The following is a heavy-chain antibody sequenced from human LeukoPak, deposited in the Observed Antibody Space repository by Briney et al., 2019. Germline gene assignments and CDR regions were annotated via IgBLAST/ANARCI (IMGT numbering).Heavy chain of an antibody. V-gene: IGHV3-48*02. CDR1: GFTFSSYS. D-gene: IGHD3-22*01. CDR3: ARGSTYYDSSGQVPFDY. CDR2: ISSSSSTI. Sequence: PGGSLRLSCADSGFTFSSYSMNWVRQAPGKGLEWVSYISSSSSTIYYADSVKGRFTISRDNAKNSLFLQMNSLRDEDTAVYYCARGSTYYDSSGQVPFDYWGQGTLVTVSS. J-gene: IGHJ4*02.